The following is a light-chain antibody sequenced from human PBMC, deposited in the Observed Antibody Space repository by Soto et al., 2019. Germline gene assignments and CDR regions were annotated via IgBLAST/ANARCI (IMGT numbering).Light chain of an antibody. CDR3: QYYSFYPT. Sequence: DIQMTQSPATVSASVGERVTITCRASQSISRRLAWYQQKPGKAPYLLMYDASTLHRGVPSRFSGSGFGTGFTLTINSLQPDDFATYYCQYYSFYPTFGPGTKVDIK. CDR2: DAS. CDR1: QSISRR. J-gene: IGKJ1*01. V-gene: IGKV1-5*01.